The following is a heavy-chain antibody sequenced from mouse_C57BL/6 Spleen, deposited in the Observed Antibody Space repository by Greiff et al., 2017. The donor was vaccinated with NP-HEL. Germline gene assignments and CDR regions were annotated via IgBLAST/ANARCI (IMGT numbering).Heavy chain of an antibody. CDR3: AVGGYYGYDGAFAY. Sequence: VQLQQPGAELVKPGASVKVSCKASGYTFTSYWMHWVKQRPGQGLEWIGRIHPSDSDTNYNQKFKGKATLTVDKSSSTAYMQLSSLTSEDSAVCYCAVGGYYGYDGAFAYWGQGTLVTVSA. D-gene: IGHD2-2*01. J-gene: IGHJ3*01. CDR2: IHPSDSDT. V-gene: IGHV1-74*01. CDR1: GYTFTSYW.